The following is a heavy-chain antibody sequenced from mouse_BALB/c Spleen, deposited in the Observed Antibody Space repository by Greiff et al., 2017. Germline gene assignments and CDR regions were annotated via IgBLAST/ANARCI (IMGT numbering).Heavy chain of an antibody. V-gene: IGHV14-1*02. J-gene: IGHJ3*01. CDR1: GFNIKDYY. CDR3: ARESTMITTSYAMDY. CDR2: IDPENGNT. D-gene: IGHD2-4*01. Sequence: VQLQQSGAELVRPGALVKLSCKASGFNIKDYYMHWVKQRPEQGLEWIGWIDPENGNTRYDPKFQGKASITADTSSNTAYLQLSSLTSEDTAVYYCARESTMITTSYAMDYWGQGTLVTVSA.